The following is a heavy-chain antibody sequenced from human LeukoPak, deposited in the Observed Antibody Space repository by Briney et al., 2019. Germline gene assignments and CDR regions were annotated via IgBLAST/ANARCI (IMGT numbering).Heavy chain of an antibody. D-gene: IGHD3-3*01. CDR3: AKDDVESAFDY. J-gene: IGHJ4*02. Sequence: GGSLRLSCAASEFTFSSYWMHWVRQAPGKGLVWVSRINSDGSSTSYADSVKGRSTISRDNAKNTLYLQMNSLRAEDTAVYYCAKDDVESAFDYWGQGTLVTVSS. CDR2: INSDGSST. V-gene: IGHV3-74*01. CDR1: EFTFSSYW.